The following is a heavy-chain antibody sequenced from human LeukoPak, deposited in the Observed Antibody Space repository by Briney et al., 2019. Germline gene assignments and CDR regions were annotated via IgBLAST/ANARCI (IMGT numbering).Heavy chain of an antibody. CDR2: INSDGSST. Sequence: QAGGSLRLSXAASGFTFSSYWMHWVRQAPGKGLVWVSRINSDGSSTSYADSVKGRFTISRDNAKNTLYLQMNSLRAEDTAVYYCARHAGSYAFDIWGQGTMVTVSS. V-gene: IGHV3-74*01. CDR1: GFTFSSYW. D-gene: IGHD1-14*01. CDR3: ARHAGSYAFDI. J-gene: IGHJ3*02.